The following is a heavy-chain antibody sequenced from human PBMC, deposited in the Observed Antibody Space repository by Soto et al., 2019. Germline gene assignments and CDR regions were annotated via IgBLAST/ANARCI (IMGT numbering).Heavy chain of an antibody. V-gene: IGHV3-33*01. J-gene: IGHJ4*02. D-gene: IGHD3-10*01. CDR2: IWYDGINK. CDR3: ATVHNYYGSGF. CDR1: GFTFSNYG. Sequence: QVQLVESGGGVVQPGRSLRLSCAASGFTFSNYGMHWVRQAPGKGLEWVAVIWYDGINKYYADSVKGRFTISRDNSTNTLYLQMNSLIAEDTAVYYCATVHNYYGSGFWGQGTLVTVSS.